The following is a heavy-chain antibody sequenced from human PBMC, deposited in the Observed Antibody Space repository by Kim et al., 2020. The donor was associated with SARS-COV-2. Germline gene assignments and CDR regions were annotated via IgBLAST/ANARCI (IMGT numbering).Heavy chain of an antibody. D-gene: IGHD6-19*01. V-gene: IGHV1-3*01. Sequence: ASVKVSCKASGYTFTSYAMHWVRQAPGQRLEWMGWINAGNGNTKYSQKFQGRVTITRDTSASTAYMELSSLRSEDTAVYYCARDSQAVAHSLDYWGQGTLVTVSS. CDR3: ARDSQAVAHSLDY. J-gene: IGHJ4*02. CDR2: INAGNGNT. CDR1: GYTFTSYA.